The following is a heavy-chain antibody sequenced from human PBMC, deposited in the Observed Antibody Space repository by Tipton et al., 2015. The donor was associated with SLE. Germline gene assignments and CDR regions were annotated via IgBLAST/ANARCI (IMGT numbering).Heavy chain of an antibody. CDR2: IYHSGST. D-gene: IGHD3-16*01. J-gene: IGHJ4*02. Sequence: TLSLTCTVSGGSISSGDYYWSWIRQPPGKRLEWIGSIYHSGSTYYNPSLKSRVTISVDTSKNQFSLKLSSVTAADTAVYYCARVGDGDYPDYWGQGTLVTVSS. CDR3: ARVGDGDYPDY. V-gene: IGHV4-39*07. CDR1: GGSISSGDYY.